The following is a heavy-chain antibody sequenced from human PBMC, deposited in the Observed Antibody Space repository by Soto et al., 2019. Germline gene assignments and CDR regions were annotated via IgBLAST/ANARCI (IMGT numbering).Heavy chain of an antibody. Sequence: QVQLVESGGGLVKPGGCLRLSCAASGFTFSDYYMSWIRQAPGKGLEWVSYISSSVSDTNYADSVKGRFTVSRDNAKNSLYRHMNRLRAEDTAVYYCASSLRGYSGYRGYWGQGTLVTVSS. V-gene: IGHV3-11*05. CDR3: ASSLRGYSGYRGY. CDR2: ISSSVSDT. J-gene: IGHJ4*02. D-gene: IGHD5-12*01. CDR1: GFTFSDYY.